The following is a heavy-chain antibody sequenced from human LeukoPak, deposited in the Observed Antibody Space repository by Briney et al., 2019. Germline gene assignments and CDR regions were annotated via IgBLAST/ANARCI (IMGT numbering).Heavy chain of an antibody. CDR2: FDPEDGET. V-gene: IGHV1-24*01. J-gene: IGHJ4*02. Sequence: ASVKVSCKISGYAPTELSMHWVRQAPGKGLEWMGGFDPEDGETIYAQKFQGRVTLTEDTSTDTSYLELSSLTSEDTAVYYCLTVLYGRPWNPVGGGGLWGQGTLVTVSS. D-gene: IGHD1-1*01. CDR1: GYAPTELS. CDR3: LTVLYGRPWNPVGGGGL.